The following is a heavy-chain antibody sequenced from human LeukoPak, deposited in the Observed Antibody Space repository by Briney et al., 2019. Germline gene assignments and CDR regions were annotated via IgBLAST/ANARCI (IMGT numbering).Heavy chain of an antibody. CDR2: ISGDSSYT. J-gene: IGHJ4*02. CDR1: GFTFSDYY. Sequence: GGSLRLSCAASGFTFSDYYMSWIRQAPGRGLEWVSYISGDSSYTSYADSVKGRFTISRDNAQNSLYLQMDSLRAEDTAVYYCASLGPGGTRSYSDYWGQGTLVTVSS. V-gene: IGHV3-11*03. D-gene: IGHD3-16*01. CDR3: ASLGPGGTRSYSDY.